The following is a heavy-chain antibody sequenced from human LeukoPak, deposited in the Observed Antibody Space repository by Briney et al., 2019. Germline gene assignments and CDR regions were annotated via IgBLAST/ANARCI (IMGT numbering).Heavy chain of an antibody. J-gene: IGHJ4*02. CDR3: ARDLGEYYDFWSGLTC. CDR1: GFTFSSYA. V-gene: IGHV3-23*01. CDR2: ISGSGGST. D-gene: IGHD3-3*01. Sequence: GGSLRLSCAASGFTFSSYAMSWVRQAPGKGLEWVSAISGSGGSTYYADSVKGRFTISRDNSKNTLYLQLNSLRVEDTAVYYCARDLGEYYDFWSGLTCWGQGTLVTVSS.